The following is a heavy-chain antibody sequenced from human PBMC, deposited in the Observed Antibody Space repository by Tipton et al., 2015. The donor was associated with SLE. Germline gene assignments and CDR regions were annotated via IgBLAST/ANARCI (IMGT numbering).Heavy chain of an antibody. CDR1: GGSVSSSSKY. V-gene: IGHV4-39*01. J-gene: IGHJ4*02. D-gene: IGHD2/OR15-2a*01. CDR3: ARHGRPSNSATIRGFDS. Sequence: TLSLTCTVSGGSVSSSSKYWAWIRQPPGKGLEWIGSIYYTGTTTYYNSFLKSRVTISVDTSKNQVFLKLTSMTAADTAVYYCARHGRPSNSATIRGFDSWGQGTLVTVSP. CDR2: IYYTGTTT.